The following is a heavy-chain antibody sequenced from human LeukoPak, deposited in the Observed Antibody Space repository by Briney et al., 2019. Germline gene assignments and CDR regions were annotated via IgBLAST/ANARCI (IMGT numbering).Heavy chain of an antibody. CDR2: ISGSGGTT. D-gene: IGHD3-22*01. CDR1: GFTFSSYA. V-gene: IGHV3-23*01. CDR3: AKDRDVAGYYYDSSGYYYASDY. Sequence: GGSLRLSCAASGFTFSSYAMSWVRQAPGKGLEWVSVISGSGGTTYYADSVKGRFTISRDNSKNTLYLQMNSLRAEDTAVYYCAKDRDVAGYYYDSSGYYYASDYWGQGTLVTVSS. J-gene: IGHJ4*02.